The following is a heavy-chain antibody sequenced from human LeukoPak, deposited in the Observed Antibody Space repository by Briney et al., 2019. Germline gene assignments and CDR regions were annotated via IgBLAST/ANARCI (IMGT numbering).Heavy chain of an antibody. D-gene: IGHD3-3*01. CDR3: ARDLTNYDFWSGYYWPQDKTSLDY. Sequence: ASVKVSCKASGYTFTSYGISWARQAPGQGLEWMGWISAYNGNTNYAQKLQGRVTMTTDTSTSTAYMELRSLRSDDTAVYYCARDLTNYDFWSGYYWPQDKTSLDYWGQGTLVTVSS. V-gene: IGHV1-18*01. J-gene: IGHJ4*02. CDR2: ISAYNGNT. CDR1: GYTFTSYG.